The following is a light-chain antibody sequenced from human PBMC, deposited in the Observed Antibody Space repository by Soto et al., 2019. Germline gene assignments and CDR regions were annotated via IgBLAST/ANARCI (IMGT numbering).Light chain of an antibody. CDR1: ESVNSN. V-gene: IGKV3-15*01. J-gene: IGKJ5*01. CDR2: GIS. CDR3: PQHGQWTIT. Sequence: EIVITQSAAPLSVSAGGRATLSCRASESVNSNYLAWYQQKPGQAPRLLIYGISKRATEIRERFSGSGAGTGCTRTISSLQHEDVPTDSCPQHGQWTITFGQGTRLEIK.